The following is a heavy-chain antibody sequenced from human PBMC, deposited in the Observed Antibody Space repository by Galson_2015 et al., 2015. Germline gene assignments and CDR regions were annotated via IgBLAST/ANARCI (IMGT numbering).Heavy chain of an antibody. CDR1: GFTFSSYG. J-gene: IGHJ4*02. CDR3: ARDGRIAVAGTEADFDY. Sequence: SLRLSCAASGFTFSSYGMHWVRQAPGKGLEWVAVIWYDGSNKYYADSVKGRFTISRDNSKNTLYLQMNGLRAEDTAVYYCARDGRIAVAGTEADFDYWGQGTLVTVSS. CDR2: IWYDGSNK. V-gene: IGHV3-33*01. D-gene: IGHD6-19*01.